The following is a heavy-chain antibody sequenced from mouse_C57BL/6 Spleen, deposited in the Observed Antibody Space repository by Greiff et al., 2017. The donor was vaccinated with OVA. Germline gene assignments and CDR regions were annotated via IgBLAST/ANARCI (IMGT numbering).Heavy chain of an antibody. D-gene: IGHD2-1*01. CDR2: ISSGSSTI. CDR1: GFTFSDYG. CDR3: ARDLYGNYYFDY. V-gene: IGHV5-17*01. Sequence: EVMLVESGGGLVKPGGSLKLSCAASGFTFSDYGMHWVRQAPEKGLEWVAYISSGSSTIYYADTVKGRFTISRDNAKNTLFLQMTSLRSEDTAMYYCARDLYGNYYFDYWGQGTTLTVSS. J-gene: IGHJ2*01.